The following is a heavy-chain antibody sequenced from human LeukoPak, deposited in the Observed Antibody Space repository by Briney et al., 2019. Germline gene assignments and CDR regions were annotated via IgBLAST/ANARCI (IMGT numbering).Heavy chain of an antibody. D-gene: IGHD3-10*01. CDR3: AKDSTTMVRGVSY. CDR2: ISGSGGST. Sequence: GGSLRLSCAASGFSFTNYAMSWVRQAPGKGLEWVSAISGSGGSTYYADSVKGRFTISRDNSKNTLYLQMNSLRAEDTAVYYCAKDSTTMVRGVSYWGQGTLVTVSS. J-gene: IGHJ4*02. V-gene: IGHV3-23*01. CDR1: GFSFTNYA.